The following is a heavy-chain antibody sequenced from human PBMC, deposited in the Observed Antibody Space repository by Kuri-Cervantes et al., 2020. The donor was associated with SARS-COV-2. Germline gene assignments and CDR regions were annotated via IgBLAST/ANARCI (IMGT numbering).Heavy chain of an antibody. V-gene: IGHV1-18*01. J-gene: IGHJ3*02. CDR1: GYTFTSYG. D-gene: IGHD3-10*01. CDR2: ISAYNGNT. CDR3: ARDRRWFGEYDAFDI. Sequence: ASVKVSCKASGYTFTSYGISWVRQAPGQGLEWMGWISAYNGNTNYAQKFQGRVTMTRDTSTSTVYMELSSLRSEDTAVYYCARDRRWFGEYDAFDIWGQGTMVTVSS.